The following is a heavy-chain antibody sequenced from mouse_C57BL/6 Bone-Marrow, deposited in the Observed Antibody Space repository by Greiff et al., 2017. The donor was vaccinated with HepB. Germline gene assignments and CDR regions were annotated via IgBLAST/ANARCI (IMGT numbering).Heavy chain of an antibody. J-gene: IGHJ3*01. V-gene: IGHV1-22*01. CDR1: GYTFTDYN. CDR3: ARKTLYDGYWFAY. CDR2: INPNNGGT. D-gene: IGHD2-3*01. Sequence: EVQLQQSGPELVKPGASVKMSCKASGYTFTDYNMHWVKQSHGKSLEWIGYINPNNGGTSYNQKFKGKATLTVNKSSSTAYMELRSLTSEDSAVYYCARKTLYDGYWFAYWGQGTLVTVSA.